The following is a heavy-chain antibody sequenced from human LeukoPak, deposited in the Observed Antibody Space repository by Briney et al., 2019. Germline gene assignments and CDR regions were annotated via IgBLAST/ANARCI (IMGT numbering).Heavy chain of an antibody. J-gene: IGHJ4*02. D-gene: IGHD3-22*01. CDR3: ARAMGYYDSSGGFDY. Sequence: ASVKVSCKASGYTFTGYYMHWVRQAPGQGLEWMGWINPNSGDTNYAQKFQGRVTMTRDTSISTAYMELSRLRSDDTAVYYCARAMGYYDSSGGFDYWGQGTLVTVSS. CDR2: INPNSGDT. V-gene: IGHV1-2*02. CDR1: GYTFTGYY.